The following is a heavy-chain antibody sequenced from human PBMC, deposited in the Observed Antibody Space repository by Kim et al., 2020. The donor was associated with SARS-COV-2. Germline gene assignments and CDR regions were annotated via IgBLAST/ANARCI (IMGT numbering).Heavy chain of an antibody. CDR3: AREGIVVAGTDYFDY. Sequence: NPSLKSRVTISVDTSKNQLSLRLSSVTAADTAVYYCAREGIVVAGTDYFDYWGQGTLVTVSS. V-gene: IGHV4-59*01. D-gene: IGHD6-13*01. J-gene: IGHJ4*02.